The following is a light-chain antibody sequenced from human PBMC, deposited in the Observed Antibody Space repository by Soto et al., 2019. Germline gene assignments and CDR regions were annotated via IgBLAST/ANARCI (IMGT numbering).Light chain of an antibody. CDR3: QHYNSYSN. CDR2: KAS. J-gene: IGKJ3*01. V-gene: IGKV1-5*03. Sequence: DIQMTQSPSTLSGSVGDRVTITCRASQTISSWLAWYQQKPGKAPKLLIYKASTLKSGVPSRFSGSGSGTEFTLTISSLQPDDFATYYCQHYNSYSNFGPGTKVDIK. CDR1: QTISSW.